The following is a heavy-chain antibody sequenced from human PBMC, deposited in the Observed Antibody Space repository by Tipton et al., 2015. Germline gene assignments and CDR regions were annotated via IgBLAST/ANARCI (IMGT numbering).Heavy chain of an antibody. CDR1: GYSFTTYW. V-gene: IGHV5-51*01. Sequence: QLVQSGAEVKKPGESLKISCKTSGYSFTTYWIAWVRLMPGKGLEWMGIIYPGDSKTKYSPSFQGHFTISADKSTSTAYLQWSSLKASDTAVYYCARRLPYFEWSKVYYFDYWGQGSPVTVSP. CDR3: ARRLPYFEWSKVYYFDY. CDR2: IYPGDSKT. J-gene: IGHJ4*02. D-gene: IGHD3-9*01.